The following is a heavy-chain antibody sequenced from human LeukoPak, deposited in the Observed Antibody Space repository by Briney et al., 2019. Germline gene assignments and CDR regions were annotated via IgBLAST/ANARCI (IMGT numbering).Heavy chain of an antibody. Sequence: PSETLCLTCTVSGVSISSYYLNWIRQPPGKELEWIGYIHSSGSTNYNPSPKSRVTISIDTSNNQFSLKLSCVSAADAALYYCSRGFYDSHGYSDPFDYWGQGILVTVSS. J-gene: IGHJ4*02. CDR1: GVSISSYY. V-gene: IGHV4-59*08. CDR3: SRGFYDSHGYSDPFDY. D-gene: IGHD3-22*01. CDR2: IHSSGST.